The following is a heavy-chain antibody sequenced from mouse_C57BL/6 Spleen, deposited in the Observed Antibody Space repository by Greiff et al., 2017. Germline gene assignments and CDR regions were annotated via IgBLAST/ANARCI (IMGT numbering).Heavy chain of an antibody. CDR1: GYTFTSYW. CDR2: IHPNSGST. Sequence: VQLQQSGAELVKPGASVKLSCKASGYTFTSYWMHWVKQRPGQGLEWIGMIHPNSGSTNYNEKFKSKATLTVDKSSSTAYMQLSSLTSEDSAVYYCARSGYGNPYYYAMDYWGQGTSVTVSS. V-gene: IGHV1-64*01. CDR3: ARSGYGNPYYYAMDY. D-gene: IGHD2-10*02. J-gene: IGHJ4*01.